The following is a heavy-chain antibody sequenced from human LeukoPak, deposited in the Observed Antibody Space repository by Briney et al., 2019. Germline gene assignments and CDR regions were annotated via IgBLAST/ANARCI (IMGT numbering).Heavy chain of an antibody. J-gene: IGHJ4*02. CDR3: ARDYGGY. V-gene: IGHV3-7*01. CDR1: GFTFSNYW. Sequence: PGGSLRLSCAASGFTFSNYWMNWVRQAPGKGLEWVANIKQDGSDKYYVDSVRGRFITSRDNAQNSLYLQMSSLRAEDTAVYYCARDYGGYWGQGTLVTVSS. D-gene: IGHD4-23*01. CDR2: IKQDGSDK.